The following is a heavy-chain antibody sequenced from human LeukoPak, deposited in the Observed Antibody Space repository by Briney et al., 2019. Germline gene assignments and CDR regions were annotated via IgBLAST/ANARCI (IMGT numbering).Heavy chain of an antibody. Sequence: GGSLRLSCGVSGFAFGSEAMNWVRQSPARGLEWVASISPGGGTTYYADSVKGRFTISRDNAKNTLYLQMTSLRAEDTAVYYCISSSPDFDYWGQGTLVTVSS. V-gene: IGHV3-23*01. CDR1: GFAFGSEA. J-gene: IGHJ4*02. CDR2: ISPGGGTT. CDR3: ISSSPDFDY.